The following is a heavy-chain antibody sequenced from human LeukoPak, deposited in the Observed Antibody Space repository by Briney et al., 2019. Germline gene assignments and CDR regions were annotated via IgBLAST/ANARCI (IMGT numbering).Heavy chain of an antibody. CDR2: ISFDGSDK. CDR1: GFIFRNYG. CDR3: AKDFGSAFGWSPFDY. V-gene: IGHV3-30*18. Sequence: PGGSLRLSCAGSGFIFRNYGIHWVRQARGKGLEWVAVISFDGSDKYYADSVKGRFTISRDNSKNTLYLQMNSLRAEDTAIYYCAKDFGSAFGWSPFDYWGQGTLVTVSS. D-gene: IGHD6-19*01. J-gene: IGHJ4*02.